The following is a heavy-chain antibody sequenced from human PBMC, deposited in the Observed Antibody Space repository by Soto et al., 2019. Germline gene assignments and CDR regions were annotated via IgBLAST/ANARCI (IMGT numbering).Heavy chain of an antibody. V-gene: IGHV1-18*01. J-gene: IGHJ4*02. CDR2: ISTYNGNT. D-gene: IGHD3-3*01. CDR1: GYTFTSYL. CDR3: ARNRIISGYYPILSI. Sequence: ASVKVSCKASGYTFTSYLINWVRQAPGQGLEWMGWISTYNGNTNYIQKLQGRLTMTTDTSASTAYMELRSLRSDDTAVYYCARNRIISGYYPILSIWGQGT.